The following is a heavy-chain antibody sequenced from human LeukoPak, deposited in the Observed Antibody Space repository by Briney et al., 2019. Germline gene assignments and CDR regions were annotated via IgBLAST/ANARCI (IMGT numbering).Heavy chain of an antibody. CDR2: IIPIFGTA. D-gene: IGHD6-19*01. CDR3: AMCIAVGEYYFDY. Sequence: SVKVSCKASGGTFSSYAISWVRQAPGQGLEWMGGIIPIFGTANYAQKFQGRVTITADESTSTAYMELSSLRSEDTAVYYCAMCIAVGEYYFDYWGQGTLVTVSS. V-gene: IGHV1-69*01. J-gene: IGHJ4*02. CDR1: GGTFSSYA.